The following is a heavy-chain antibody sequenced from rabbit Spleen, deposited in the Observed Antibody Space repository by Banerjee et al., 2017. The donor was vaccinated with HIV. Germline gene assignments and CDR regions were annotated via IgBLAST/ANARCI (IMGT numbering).Heavy chain of an antibody. V-gene: IGHV1S45*01. Sequence: EQLEESGGGLVKPEGSLTLTCKASGVSLNDKDVMCWVRQAPGKGLELIACIDTASVNTADATWAKGRFTISKTSSTTVTLQMTSLTDADTATYFCARGEHFSVGFSAFAIYLDLWGPGTLVTVS. CDR2: IDTASVNT. CDR3: ARGEHFSVGFSAFAIYLDL. CDR1: GVSLNDKDV. D-gene: IGHD6-1*01. J-gene: IGHJ4*01.